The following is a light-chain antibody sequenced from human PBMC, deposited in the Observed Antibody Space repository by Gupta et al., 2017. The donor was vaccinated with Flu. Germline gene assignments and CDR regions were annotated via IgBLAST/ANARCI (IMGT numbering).Light chain of an antibody. CDR2: ENH. J-gene: IGLJ2*01. CDR3: VTWDTSLTDHVV. Sequence: QSVLTQPPSVSAAPGQRVTISCSGTSSNIGNNYVSWYQQFAGTAPKLLIYENHKRPSGMPDRFSGSKSGTSATLDITGLQTGDEADYYCVTWDTSLTDHVVFGGGTRLTVL. CDR1: SSNIGNNY. V-gene: IGLV1-51*02.